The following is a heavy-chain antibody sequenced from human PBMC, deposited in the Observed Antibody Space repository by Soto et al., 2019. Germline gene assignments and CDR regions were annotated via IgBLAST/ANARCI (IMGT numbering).Heavy chain of an antibody. CDR3: ARRGVATPYDFDY. Sequence: GGSLRLSCAASGFTFSRYSMVWVRQAPGKGLEWVSYIAGTTTTTMYADSVKGRFTISRDNAKSSLFLQMDSLRAEDMAVYYCARRGVATPYDFDYWSQGTLVTVSS. CDR1: GFTFSRYS. V-gene: IGHV3-48*01. J-gene: IGHJ4*02. CDR2: IAGTTTTT. D-gene: IGHD6-13*01.